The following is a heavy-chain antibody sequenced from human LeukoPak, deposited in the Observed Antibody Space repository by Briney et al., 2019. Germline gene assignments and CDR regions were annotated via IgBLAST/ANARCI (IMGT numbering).Heavy chain of an antibody. V-gene: IGHV3-21*01. CDR1: GFTFSSYS. Sequence: GGSLRLPCAASGFTFSSYSMNWVRQAPGKGLEWVSSISSGSNYIYYADSVKGRFTISRDNAKNSLYLQLNSLRAEDTAVYYCARLQGYCSSSSCYGAEDYWGQGTLVTVSS. CDR3: ARLQGYCSSSSCYGAEDY. J-gene: IGHJ4*02. CDR2: ISSGSNYI. D-gene: IGHD2-2*01.